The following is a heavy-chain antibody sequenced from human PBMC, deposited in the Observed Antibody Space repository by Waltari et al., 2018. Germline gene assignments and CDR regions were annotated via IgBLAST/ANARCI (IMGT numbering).Heavy chain of an antibody. J-gene: IGHJ4*02. V-gene: IGHV1-69*02. CDR3: ARVVNDILTMDY. CDR1: GGTFSSYT. CDR2: IITILGLA. D-gene: IGHD3-9*01. Sequence: QVQLVQSGAEVKKPGSSVKVSCKASGGTFSSYTISWVRQAPGQGLEWMGRIITILGLANYAQKFQGRVTITADKSTSTAYMELSSLRSEDTAVYYCARVVNDILTMDYWGQGTLVTVSS.